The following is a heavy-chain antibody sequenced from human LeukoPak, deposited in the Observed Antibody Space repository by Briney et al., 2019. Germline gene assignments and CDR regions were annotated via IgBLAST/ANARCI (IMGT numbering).Heavy chain of an antibody. CDR3: AREVVIAATYDY. Sequence: SETLSLTCAVYGRSFSGYYWSWIRQPPGKGLEWIGEINHSGSTNYNPSLKSRVTMSVDTSKNQFSLKLSSVTAADTAVYYCAREVVIAATYDYWGQGTLVTVSS. CDR1: GRSFSGYY. D-gene: IGHD2-15*01. CDR2: INHSGST. J-gene: IGHJ4*02. V-gene: IGHV4-34*01.